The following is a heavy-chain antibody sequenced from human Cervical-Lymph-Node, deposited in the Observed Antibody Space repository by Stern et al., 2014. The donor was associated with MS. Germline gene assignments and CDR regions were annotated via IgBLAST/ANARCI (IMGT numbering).Heavy chain of an antibody. CDR2: ISYDGTKR. Sequence: VQLVESGGGVVQPGRSLRLSCTVSGFTFGYFAMHWVRQAPGRGLEWVAIISYDGTKRYYADSVKGRFAISRDNSNNTLFLQMKRLRPEDTAVYYCVREGGKGRFDPWGQGSLVTVSS. J-gene: IGHJ5*02. V-gene: IGHV3-30*09. D-gene: IGHD3-16*01. CDR1: GFTFGYFA. CDR3: VREGGKGRFDP.